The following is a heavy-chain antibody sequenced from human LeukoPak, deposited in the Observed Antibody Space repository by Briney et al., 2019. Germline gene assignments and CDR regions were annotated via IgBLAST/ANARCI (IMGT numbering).Heavy chain of an antibody. J-gene: IGHJ6*02. V-gene: IGHV4-61*01. D-gene: IGHD3-10*01. Sequence: ASETLSLTCTVSGGSVSSGSYYWSWIRQPPGKGLEWIGYIYYSGSTNYNPSLKSRVTLSVDTSKNQFSLKLSSVTAADTAVYYCARDKGVWFGESPYGMDVWGQGTTVTVSS. CDR3: ARDKGVWFGESPYGMDV. CDR2: IYYSGST. CDR1: GGSVSSGSYY.